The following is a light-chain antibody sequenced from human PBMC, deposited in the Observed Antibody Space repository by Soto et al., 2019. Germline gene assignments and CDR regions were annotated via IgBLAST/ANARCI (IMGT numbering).Light chain of an antibody. CDR2: EGS. V-gene: IGLV2-23*01. CDR1: SSDVASYKL. CDR3: FSYPSYTLFYV. Sequence: QSALTQPASVSGSPGQSITISCTGTSSDVASYKLVSWYQHHPGKAPKLMIYEGSKRPSGVSNRFSGSMSGDTASLTISGLQAEDEAYYYCFSYPSYTLFYVFGAGTKVTVL. J-gene: IGLJ1*01.